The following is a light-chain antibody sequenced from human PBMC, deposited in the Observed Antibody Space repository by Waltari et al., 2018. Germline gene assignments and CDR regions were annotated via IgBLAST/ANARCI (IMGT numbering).Light chain of an antibody. CDR1: SSDVGGYNY. CDR3: SSYISSSTLEV. CDR2: DVS. J-gene: IGLJ3*02. V-gene: IGLV2-14*03. Sequence: QSALTQPASVSGSPGQSIPIPGTGTSSDVGGYNYVSWYQQHPGKAPKLMIFDVSNRPSGVSNRFSGSKSGNTASLTISGLQAEDEADYYCSSYISSSTLEVFGGGTRLTVL.